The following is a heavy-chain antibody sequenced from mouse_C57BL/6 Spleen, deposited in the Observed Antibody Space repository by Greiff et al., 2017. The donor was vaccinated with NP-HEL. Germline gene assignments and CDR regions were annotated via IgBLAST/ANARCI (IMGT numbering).Heavy chain of an antibody. D-gene: IGHD1-1*01. CDR3: ARHPYGSSYWYFDV. CDR2: ISGGGGNT. CDR1: GFTFSSYT. Sequence: EVQLVESGGGLVKPGGSLKLSCAASGFTFSSYTMSWVRQTPEKRLEWVATISGGGGNTYYPDSVKGRFTISRDNAKNTLYLQMSSLRSEDTALYYCARHPYGSSYWYFDVWGTGTTVTVSS. J-gene: IGHJ1*03. V-gene: IGHV5-9*01.